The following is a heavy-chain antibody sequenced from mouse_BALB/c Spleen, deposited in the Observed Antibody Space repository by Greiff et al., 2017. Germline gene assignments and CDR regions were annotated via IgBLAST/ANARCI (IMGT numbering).Heavy chain of an antibody. CDR3: ARFPYDGQGY. CDR1: GYAFSSYW. Sequence: VQLQQSGAELVRPGSSVKISCKASGYAFSSYWMNWVKQRPGQGLEWIGQIYPGDGDTNYNGKFKGKATLTADKSSSTAYMQLSSLTSEDSAVYFCARFPYDGQGYWGQGTTLTVSS. V-gene: IGHV1-80*01. J-gene: IGHJ2*01. CDR2: IYPGDGDT. D-gene: IGHD2-12*01.